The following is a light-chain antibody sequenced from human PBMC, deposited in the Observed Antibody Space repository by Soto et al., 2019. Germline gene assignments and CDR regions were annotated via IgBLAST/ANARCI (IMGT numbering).Light chain of an antibody. CDR3: QQFNSYPL. Sequence: AIQLTQSPSSLSASVGDRVTITCRASQGISSALAWYQQKPGKAPKLLIYDASSLESGVPSRFSGSGSGTDFTLTISSLQPEDFATYSCQQFNSYPLFGQGTRLEIK. CDR1: QGISSA. V-gene: IGKV1-13*02. CDR2: DAS. J-gene: IGKJ5*01.